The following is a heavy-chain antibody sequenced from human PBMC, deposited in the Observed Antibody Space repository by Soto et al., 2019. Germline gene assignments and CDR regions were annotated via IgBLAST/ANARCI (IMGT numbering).Heavy chain of an antibody. J-gene: IGHJ4*02. CDR1: GFTFSNYA. Sequence: GGSLRLSCAASGFTFSNYAMSWVRQAPGKGLEWVSTISGNGGNTFYADSVKGRFTISRDNSRNTLYLQMNSLRAEDTAVYYCAKNEVVVLLPSTFDYWGQGTLVTVSS. CDR3: AKNEVVVLLPSTFDY. V-gene: IGHV3-23*01. D-gene: IGHD2-15*01. CDR2: ISGNGGNT.